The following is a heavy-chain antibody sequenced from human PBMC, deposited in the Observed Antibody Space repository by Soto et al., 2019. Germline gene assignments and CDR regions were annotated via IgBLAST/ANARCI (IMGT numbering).Heavy chain of an antibody. CDR3: AREVAGTGAFDY. CDR1: GGSITSVNHY. V-gene: IGHV4-31*02. CDR2: IFDSGTT. D-gene: IGHD2-8*02. J-gene: IGHJ4*02. Sequence: QVQLEQSGPGLVKPSQTLSLTCNISGGSITSVNHYWSWIRQSPGEGIEWIGYIFDSGTTHYNPSLKGRLTIAGDTSQTQFSLTIHSVTVADTAVYYCAREVAGTGAFDYWGQGTLVTVSS.